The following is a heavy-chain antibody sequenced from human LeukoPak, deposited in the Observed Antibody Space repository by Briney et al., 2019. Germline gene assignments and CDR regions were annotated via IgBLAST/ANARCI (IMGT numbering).Heavy chain of an antibody. V-gene: IGHV3-21*01. CDR1: GFTFSSYS. J-gene: IGHJ4*02. Sequence: KSGGSLRLSCAASGFTFSSYSMNWVRQAPGKGLEWVSSISSSSSYIYYADSVKGRFTISRDNAKNSLYLQMNSLRAEDTAVYYCARDFRSGRAAAGTLGYWGQGALVTVSS. CDR2: ISSSSSYI. D-gene: IGHD6-13*01. CDR3: ARDFRSGRAAAGTLGY.